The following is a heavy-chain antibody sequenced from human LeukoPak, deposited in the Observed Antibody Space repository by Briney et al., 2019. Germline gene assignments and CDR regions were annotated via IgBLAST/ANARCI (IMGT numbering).Heavy chain of an antibody. CDR1: GGSISSYY. D-gene: IGHD6-19*01. CDR3: AKGTSSGWYYFDY. V-gene: IGHV4-59*08. J-gene: IGHJ4*02. Sequence: SETLSLTCTVSGGSISSYYWSWIRQPPGKGLEWVGYIYYSGSTNYNPSLKSRVTISVDTSKNQFSLKLDSVTAADTAVYYCAKGTSSGWYYFDYWGQGTLVTVSS. CDR2: IYYSGST.